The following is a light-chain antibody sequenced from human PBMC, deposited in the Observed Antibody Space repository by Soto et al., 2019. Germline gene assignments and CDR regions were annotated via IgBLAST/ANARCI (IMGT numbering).Light chain of an antibody. CDR1: QSVDTF. V-gene: IGKV3-11*01. J-gene: IGKJ1*01. CDR3: HQRSNWPRT. CDR2: DAS. Sequence: EIVLTQSPATLSLSPGERATLSCRASQSVDTFLAWYQHKPGQAPRLLIYDASNRATDIPARFRGSGSGTAFTLTISSLEPEDFALYDCHQRSNWPRTFGQGTRVEIK.